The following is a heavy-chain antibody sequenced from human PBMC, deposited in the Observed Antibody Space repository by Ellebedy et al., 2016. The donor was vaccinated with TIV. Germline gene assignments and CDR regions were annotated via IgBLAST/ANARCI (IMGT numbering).Heavy chain of an antibody. V-gene: IGHV3-30*02. D-gene: IGHD6-19*01. Sequence: PGGSLRLSCAASGFSSSSYGMHWVRQAPGKGLEWVAFIRSDGSDGNNKYYTDSVEGRFTISRDNSKNIVYLQTNSLRAEDTAVYHCAREGSALLAGSFDSWGQGTLVTVSS. J-gene: IGHJ4*02. CDR3: AREGSALLAGSFDS. CDR2: IRSDGSDGNNK. CDR1: GFSSSSYG.